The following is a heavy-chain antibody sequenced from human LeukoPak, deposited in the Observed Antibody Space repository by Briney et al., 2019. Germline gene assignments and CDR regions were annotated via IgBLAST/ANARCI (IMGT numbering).Heavy chain of an antibody. CDR1: GYTFTSYY. D-gene: IGHD6-25*01. V-gene: IGHV1-46*01. CDR3: ARDGGRDYFDY. CDR2: INPSGGST. J-gene: IGHJ4*02. Sequence: ASVKVSCKASGYTFTSYYMHLVRQAPGQGLEWMGIINPSGGSTSYAQKFQGRVTMTRDTSTSTVYMELSSLRSEDTAVYYCARDGGRDYFDYWGQGTLVTVSS.